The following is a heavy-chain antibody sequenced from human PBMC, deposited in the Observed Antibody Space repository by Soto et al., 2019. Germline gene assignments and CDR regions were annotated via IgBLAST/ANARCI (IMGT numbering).Heavy chain of an antibody. CDR3: ARGRVAATRLYYYYYGMDV. CDR1: GGSFSGYY. D-gene: IGHD2-15*01. J-gene: IGHJ6*02. CDR2: INHSGST. V-gene: IGHV4-34*01. Sequence: SETLSLTCAVYGGSFSGYYWSWIRQPPGKGLEWIGEINHSGSTNYNPSLKSRVTISVDTSKNQFSLKLSSVTAADTAVYYCARGRVAATRLYYYYYGMDVWGQGTTVTVSS.